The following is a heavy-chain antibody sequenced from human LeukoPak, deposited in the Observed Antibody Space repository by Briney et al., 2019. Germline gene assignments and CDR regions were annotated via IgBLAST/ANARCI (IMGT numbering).Heavy chain of an antibody. V-gene: IGHV3-23*01. Sequence: GGSLRLSCAASGFTFSSYSMSWVRQAPGKGLEWVSAISGSGGSTYYADSVKGRFTISRDNSKNTMYLQMNSPRAEDTAVYYCAKTPDSSGYYHDAFDIWGQGTMVTVSS. CDR3: AKTPDSSGYYHDAFDI. J-gene: IGHJ3*02. CDR2: ISGSGGST. D-gene: IGHD3-22*01. CDR1: GFTFSSYS.